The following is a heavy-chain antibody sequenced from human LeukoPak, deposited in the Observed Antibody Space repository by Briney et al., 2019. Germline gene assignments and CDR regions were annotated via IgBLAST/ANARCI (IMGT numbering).Heavy chain of an antibody. CDR3: AKDRGGCSSTSCYPKVSTF. D-gene: IGHD2-2*01. Sequence: GGSLRLSCAASGFTFSSYGMHWVRQAPGKGLEWVAFIRYDGSNKYYADSVKGRFTISRDNSKNTLYLQMNSLRAEVTAVYYCAKDRGGCSSTSCYPKVSTFGGQGTLVTVSS. J-gene: IGHJ4*02. V-gene: IGHV3-30*02. CDR1: GFTFSSYG. CDR2: IRYDGSNK.